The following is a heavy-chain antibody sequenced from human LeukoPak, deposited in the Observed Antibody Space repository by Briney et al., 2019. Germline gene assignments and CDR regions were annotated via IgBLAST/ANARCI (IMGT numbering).Heavy chain of an antibody. J-gene: IGHJ4*02. Sequence: PSETLSLTCTVSGGSISSSSYYWGWIRQPPGKGLEWIGEINHSGSTNYNPSLKSRVTISVDTSKNQFSLKLSSVTAADTAVYYCARGMGATANIDYWGQGTLVTVSS. CDR1: GGSISSSSYY. CDR3: ARGMGATANIDY. V-gene: IGHV4-39*07. D-gene: IGHD1-26*01. CDR2: INHSGST.